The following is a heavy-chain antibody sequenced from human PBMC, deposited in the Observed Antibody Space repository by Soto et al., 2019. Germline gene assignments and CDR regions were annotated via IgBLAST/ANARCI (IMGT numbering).Heavy chain of an antibody. CDR1: GFTFSSYA. CDR3: ARFTYYYDSSGYENRDY. J-gene: IGHJ4*02. CDR2: ISYDGSNK. Sequence: QVQLVESGGGVVQPGRSLRLSCAASGFTFSSYAMHWVRQAPGKGLEWVAVISYDGSNKYYADSVKGRFTISRDNSKNTLYLQMNSLRAEDTAVYYCARFTYYYDSSGYENRDYWGLGTLVTVSS. V-gene: IGHV3-30-3*01. D-gene: IGHD3-22*01.